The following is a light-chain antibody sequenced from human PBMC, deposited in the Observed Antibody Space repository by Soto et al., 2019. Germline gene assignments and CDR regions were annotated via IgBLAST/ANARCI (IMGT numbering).Light chain of an antibody. J-gene: IGKJ5*01. V-gene: IGKV1-9*01. CDR3: QQLNHYPLT. Sequence: DIQLTQTPSLLSASVGDRVTVTCRATQGSPTYLAWYQQKPGKAPKLLIYGVSTLQTGVPPRFSGTGSGTEFTLTITSLQPEDSAIYYCQQLNHYPLTFGQGTRLEIK. CDR1: QGSPTY. CDR2: GVS.